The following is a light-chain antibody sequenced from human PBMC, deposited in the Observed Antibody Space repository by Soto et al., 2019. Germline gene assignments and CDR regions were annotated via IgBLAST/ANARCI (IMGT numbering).Light chain of an antibody. Sequence: EIVLTQSPATLSLSLGERATLSCRASQSVSTYLAWYQQKPGQAPRLLIYAASSRATALPDRFSGSGSGTDFTLTITSLEPEDLALYYCQQRSRWPWTFGPGTRVEI. V-gene: IGKV3-11*01. CDR1: QSVSTY. CDR3: QQRSRWPWT. CDR2: AAS. J-gene: IGKJ1*01.